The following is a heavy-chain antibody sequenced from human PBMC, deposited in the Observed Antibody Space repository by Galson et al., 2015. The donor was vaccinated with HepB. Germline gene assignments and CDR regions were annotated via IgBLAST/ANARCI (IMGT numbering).Heavy chain of an antibody. J-gene: IGHJ5*02. CDR3: ARTMVRGLNTWFDP. D-gene: IGHD3-10*01. CDR2: IGWDDDK. V-gene: IGHV2-70*01. Sequence: PALVKPTQTLTLTCTFSGFSPSTSGMCGSWIRQPPGKALEWLALIGWDDDKYYSTSLKTRLSISKDTSKNQVVLTMTNMDPVDTATYYCARTMVRGLNTWFDPWGQGSLVTVSS. CDR1: GFSPSTSGMC.